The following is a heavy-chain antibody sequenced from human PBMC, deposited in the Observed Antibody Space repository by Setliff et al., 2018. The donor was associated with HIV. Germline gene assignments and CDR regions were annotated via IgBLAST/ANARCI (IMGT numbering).Heavy chain of an antibody. J-gene: IGHJ6*02. D-gene: IGHD4-4*01. Sequence: GESLKISCKDSGYTFSNYCIAWVRQMPGKGLEWMGIIYPGNSDTTYSPSFQGQVTISADKSISTAYLQWSSLKAPDTAMYYCARLKPPTPYYYYGMDVWGQGTTVTVSS. CDR3: ARLKPPTPYYYYGMDV. CDR2: IYPGNSDT. CDR1: GYTFSNYC. V-gene: IGHV5-51*01.